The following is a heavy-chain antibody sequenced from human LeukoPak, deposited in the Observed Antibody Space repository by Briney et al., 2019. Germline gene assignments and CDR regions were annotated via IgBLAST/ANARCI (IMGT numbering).Heavy chain of an antibody. D-gene: IGHD1-26*01. CDR1: GGSISSGGYC. J-gene: IGHJ4*02. CDR2: FYYSGST. CDR3: ARTLGSPTALWY. Sequence: PSQTLSLTCTVSGGSISSGGYCWSWIRQHPGKGLEWIGYFYYSGSTYYNPSLKSRVTISVDTSKNQFSLKLSSVTAADTAVYYCARTLGSPTALWYWGQGTLVTVSS. V-gene: IGHV4-31*03.